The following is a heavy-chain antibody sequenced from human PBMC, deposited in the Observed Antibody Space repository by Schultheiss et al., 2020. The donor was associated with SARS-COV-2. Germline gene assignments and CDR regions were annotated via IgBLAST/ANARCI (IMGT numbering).Heavy chain of an antibody. CDR3: AKDISATVTTLGY. CDR2: IWYDGSSE. CDR1: GFNVNSCG. D-gene: IGHD4-11*01. J-gene: IGHJ4*02. Sequence: GGSLRLSCVASGFNVNSCGMHWVRQAPGKGLEWVAVIWYDGSSEFYADSVKGRFTISRDNSKNTLYLQMNSLRAEDTALYYCAKDISATVTTLGYWGQGTLVTVSS. V-gene: IGHV3-30*02.